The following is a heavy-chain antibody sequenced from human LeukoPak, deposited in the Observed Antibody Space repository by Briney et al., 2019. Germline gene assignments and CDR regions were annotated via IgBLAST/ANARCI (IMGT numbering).Heavy chain of an antibody. CDR3: ARGQYDSGGYHYGIRAFYFDY. V-gene: IGHV4-34*01. CDR2: INHSGRT. Sequence: SETLSLTCGVFGESFSGDFWTWIRQAPGKGLEWIGGINHSGRTNYNPSLTSRVTISVDTSMNQFSLKMRSVTAADTAVYYCARGQYDSGGYHYGIRAFYFDYWGQGTLVTVSS. D-gene: IGHD3-22*01. CDR1: GESFSGDF. J-gene: IGHJ4*02.